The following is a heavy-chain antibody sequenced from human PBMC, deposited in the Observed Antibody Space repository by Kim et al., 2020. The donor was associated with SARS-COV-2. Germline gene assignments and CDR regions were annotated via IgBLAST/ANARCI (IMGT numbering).Heavy chain of an antibody. J-gene: IGHJ6*02. CDR1: GFTFSSYG. V-gene: IGHV3-30*18. D-gene: IGHD6-13*01. CDR2: ISYDGSNK. CDR3: AKDPYSSSWFDYYYYGMDV. Sequence: GGSLILSCAASGFTFSSYGMHWVRQAPGKGLEWVAVISYDGSNKYYADSVKGRFTISRDNSKNTLYLQMNSLRAEDTAVYYCAKDPYSSSWFDYYYYGMDVWGQGTTVTVSS.